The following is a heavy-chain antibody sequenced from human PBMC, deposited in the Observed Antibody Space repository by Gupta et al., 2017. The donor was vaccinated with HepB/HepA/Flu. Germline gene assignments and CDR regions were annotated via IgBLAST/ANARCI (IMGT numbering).Heavy chain of an antibody. CDR1: GGTFSSYA. V-gene: IGHV1-69*01. D-gene: IGHD3-22*01. Sequence: QVQLVQSGAEVKKPGSSVKVSCKASGGTFSSYAISWVRQAPGQGLEWMGGIIPSFGTANYAQKCQGRVTITADESTSTAYMELSSLRSEDTAVYYCASIPYYYDSSGTPNFDYWGQGTLVTVSS. CDR2: IIPSFGTA. CDR3: ASIPYYYDSSGTPNFDY. J-gene: IGHJ4*02.